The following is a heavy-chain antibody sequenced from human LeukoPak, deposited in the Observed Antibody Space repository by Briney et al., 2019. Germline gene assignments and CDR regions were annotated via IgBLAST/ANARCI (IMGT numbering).Heavy chain of an antibody. V-gene: IGHV3-15*01. CDR2: IKSKSDGGTT. CDR1: GFNFNNAW. D-gene: IGHD4-17*01. Sequence: GGSLRLSCAASGFNFNNAWMNWVRQAPGKGLEWVGRIKSKSDGGTTGNAAPVKGRFTISKDDSKNTLYLQMNSLKTEDTGIYYCTTGTLTSDYWGQGTLVTVSS. J-gene: IGHJ4*02. CDR3: TTGTLTSDY.